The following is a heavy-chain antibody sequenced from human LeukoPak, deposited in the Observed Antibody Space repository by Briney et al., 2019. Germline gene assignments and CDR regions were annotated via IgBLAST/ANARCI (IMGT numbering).Heavy chain of an antibody. V-gene: IGHV4-59*01. Sequence: PSETLSLTCTVSGGSINSYYWSWIRQPPGKGLEWIGHIYYSGSTNYNPSLKSRVAISVDTSKNQFSLKLTSVTAADTAVYYCARRGKDGSNLYFFDYWGQGSLVTVSS. CDR2: IYYSGST. D-gene: IGHD5-24*01. CDR3: ARRGKDGSNLYFFDY. J-gene: IGHJ4*02. CDR1: GGSINSYY.